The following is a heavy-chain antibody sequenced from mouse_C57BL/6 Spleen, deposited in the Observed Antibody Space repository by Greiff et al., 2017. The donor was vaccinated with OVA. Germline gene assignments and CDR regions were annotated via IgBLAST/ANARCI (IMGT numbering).Heavy chain of an antibody. D-gene: IGHD2-2*01. J-gene: IGHJ4*01. CDR2: IYPRDGST. Sequence: QVQLQQSDAELVKPGASVKISCKVSGYTFTDHTIHWMKQRPEQGLEWIGYIYPRDGSTKYNEKFKGKATADKSSSTAYMQLNSLTSEDSAVYFCAKGLQGYYAMDYWGQGTSVTVSS. CDR1: GYTFTDHT. CDR3: AKGLQGYYAMDY. V-gene: IGHV1-78*01.